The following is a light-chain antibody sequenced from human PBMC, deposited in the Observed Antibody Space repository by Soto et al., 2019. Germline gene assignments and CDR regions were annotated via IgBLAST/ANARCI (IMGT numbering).Light chain of an antibody. CDR2: DYS. J-gene: IGLJ1*01. CDR1: SSNIGADYD. Sequence: QSVLTQPPSVSGAPGQRVTISCSGTSSNIGADYDVHWYQQLPGTAPKLLIFDYSIRPSGVPDRFSASKSGTSASLAITGLQAEDEADYYCCSYAGSYTYVFGTGTKLTVL. V-gene: IGLV1-40*01. CDR3: CSYAGSYTYV.